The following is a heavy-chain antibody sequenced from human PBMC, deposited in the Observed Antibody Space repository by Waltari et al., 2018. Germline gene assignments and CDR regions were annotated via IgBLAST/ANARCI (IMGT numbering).Heavy chain of an antibody. CDR1: GGSIRSSSYY. D-gene: IGHD5-12*01. V-gene: IGHV4-39*01. CDR2: IYYSGTP. Sequence: QLQLQESGPGLVKPSETLSRTCTVSGGSIRSSSYYWGWIRPPPGKGLAWIGRIYYSGTPYDNPSLKSRVTISVHTSKTQFSLKLSSVTAADTAVYYCARLYLANPKSIDYWGQGTLVTVSS. CDR3: ARLYLANPKSIDY. J-gene: IGHJ4*02.